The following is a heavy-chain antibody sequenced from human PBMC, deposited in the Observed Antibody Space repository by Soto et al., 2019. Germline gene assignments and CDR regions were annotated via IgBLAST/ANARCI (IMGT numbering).Heavy chain of an antibody. CDR2: ISGDGSST. CDR3: ARSLPGTYGAFDL. CDR1: GFTFRSYW. D-gene: IGHD1-7*01. J-gene: IGHJ3*01. Sequence: GGSLRLSCAASGFTFRSYWMHWVRQSPGKGLVWVSRISGDGSSTNYADSVKGRFTISRDNAKNTVYLQIDSLRAEDTAVYYCARSLPGTYGAFDLWGQGTMVTVSS. V-gene: IGHV3-74*01.